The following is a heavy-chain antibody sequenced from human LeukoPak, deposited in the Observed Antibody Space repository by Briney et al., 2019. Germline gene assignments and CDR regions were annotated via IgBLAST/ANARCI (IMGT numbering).Heavy chain of an antibody. V-gene: IGHV3-74*01. CDR2: INTDGSST. Sequence: GGSLRLSCAASGFTFSSYWMHWVRQAPGKGLVWVSRINTDGSSTSYADSVKGRFTISRDNAKNTLYLQMNSLRAEDTAVYYCARDGTYYDFWSGLDYWGQGTLVTVST. D-gene: IGHD3-3*01. CDR3: ARDGTYYDFWSGLDY. CDR1: GFTFSSYW. J-gene: IGHJ4*02.